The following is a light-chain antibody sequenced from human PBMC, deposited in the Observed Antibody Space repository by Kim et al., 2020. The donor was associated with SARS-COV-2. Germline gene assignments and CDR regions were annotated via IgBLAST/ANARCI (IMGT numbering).Light chain of an antibody. CDR2: DVT. V-gene: IGLV2-8*01. CDR3: SSYAGSNTYV. Sequence: GQVVTTSSTGTSSAVGRFNFVSWYQHHPGKAPKVIIYDVTKRPSGVPDRFSGSKSANTASLTVSGLQAEDEADYYCSSYAGSNTYVFGTGTKVTVL. J-gene: IGLJ1*01. CDR1: SSAVGRFNF.